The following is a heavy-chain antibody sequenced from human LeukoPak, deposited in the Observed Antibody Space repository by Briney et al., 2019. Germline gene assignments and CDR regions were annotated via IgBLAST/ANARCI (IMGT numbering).Heavy chain of an antibody. CDR2: IIPIFGTA. D-gene: IGHD5-18*01. CDR1: GGTFSSYA. Sequence: ASVKVSCKASGGTFSSYAISWVRQAPGQGLEWMGGIIPIFGTANYAQKFQGRVTITADESTSTAYMELSSLRSEDTAVYYCARPGYSYPYGMDVWGQGTTVTVSS. J-gene: IGHJ6*02. V-gene: IGHV1-69*13. CDR3: ARPGYSYPYGMDV.